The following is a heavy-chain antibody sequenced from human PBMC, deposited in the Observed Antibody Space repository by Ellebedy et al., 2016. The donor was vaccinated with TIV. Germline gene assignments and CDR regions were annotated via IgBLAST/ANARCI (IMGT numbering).Heavy chain of an antibody. CDR2: ISDDGSNK. D-gene: IGHD1-26*01. CDR3: ARGWAGMDV. V-gene: IGHV3-30-3*01. J-gene: IGHJ6*02. Sequence: GESLKISXAASGFTFSSYAMHWVRQAPGKGLEWVAVISDDGSNKYYADSVKGRFTISRDNSKNTLYLQMNSLRAEDTAVYYCARGWAGMDVWGQGTTVTVSS. CDR1: GFTFSSYA.